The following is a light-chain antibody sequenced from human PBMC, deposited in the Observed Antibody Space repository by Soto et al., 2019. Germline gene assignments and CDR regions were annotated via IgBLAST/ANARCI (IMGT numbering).Light chain of an antibody. J-gene: IGKJ1*01. CDR3: QQYCSSPWT. CDR1: QSVSRN. CDR2: GAS. V-gene: IGKV3-20*01. Sequence: MTQSPSTLTVSAGERATLSCGAGQSVSRNLAWYPPKPGKAPRTPIHGASSRATGIPERFNGSGSGTEFTLPLARLEPEDFAVYYCQQYCSSPWTFGQGTTADIK.